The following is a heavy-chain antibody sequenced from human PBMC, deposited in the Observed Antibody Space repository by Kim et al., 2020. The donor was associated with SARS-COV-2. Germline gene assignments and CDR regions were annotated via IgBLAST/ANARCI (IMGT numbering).Heavy chain of an antibody. D-gene: IGHD2-2*01. Sequence: QKFQGRVTMTRNTSISTAYMELSSLRSEDTAVYYCARNQLLSYYYYYMDVWGKGTTVTVSS. CDR3: ARNQLLSYYYYYMDV. J-gene: IGHJ6*03. V-gene: IGHV1-8*01.